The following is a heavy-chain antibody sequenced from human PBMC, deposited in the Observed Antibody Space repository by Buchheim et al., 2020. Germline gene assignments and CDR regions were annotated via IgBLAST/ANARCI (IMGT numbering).Heavy chain of an antibody. CDR1: GFTFSSYA. CDR2: ISGSGGST. V-gene: IGHV3-23*01. Sequence: EVQLLESGGGLVQPGGSLRLSCAASGFTFSSYAMSWVRQAPGKGLEWVSAISGSGGSTYYAEFVKGRFTISRDNSMNKLYLQMNSLRAEDTAVYYCAKPALVSSSSYYYYGMDVWGQGTT. CDR3: AKPALVSSSSYYYYGMDV. J-gene: IGHJ6*02. D-gene: IGHD6-6*01.